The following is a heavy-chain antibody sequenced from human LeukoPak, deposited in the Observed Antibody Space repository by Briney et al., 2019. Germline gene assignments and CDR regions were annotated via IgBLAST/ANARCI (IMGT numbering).Heavy chain of an antibody. Sequence: GGSLRLSCTASGFTFSSYAMSWVRQAPAKGLEWVSAISGSGGSTYYADSVKGRFTISRDNSKNTLYLQMNSLRAEDTAVYYCAKVDNYYGSGTYYFDYWGQGTLVTVSS. CDR1: GFTFSSYA. D-gene: IGHD3-10*01. CDR3: AKVDNYYGSGTYYFDY. CDR2: ISGSGGST. V-gene: IGHV3-23*01. J-gene: IGHJ4*02.